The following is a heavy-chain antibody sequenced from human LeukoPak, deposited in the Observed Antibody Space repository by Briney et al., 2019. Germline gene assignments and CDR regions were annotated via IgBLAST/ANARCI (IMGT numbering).Heavy chain of an antibody. CDR1: GFIFSHHG. Sequence: GGTLRLSCATSGFIFSHHGMNWVRQAPGKGLEWVSGIRADAVTTYYADSVKGRFIISRDNSKNTVYLQMNSLSAEDAAVYYCAKDRPWGPTDFDYWGQGTLVTVSS. D-gene: IGHD7-27*01. CDR3: AKDRPWGPTDFDY. J-gene: IGHJ4*02. V-gene: IGHV3-23*01. CDR2: IRADAVTT.